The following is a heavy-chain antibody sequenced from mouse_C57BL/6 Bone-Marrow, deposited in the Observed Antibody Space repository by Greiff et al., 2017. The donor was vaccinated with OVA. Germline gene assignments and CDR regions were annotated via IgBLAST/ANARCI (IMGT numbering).Heavy chain of an antibody. CDR3: AKHGGNSRAMDY. CDR1: GFPLTSLG. D-gene: IGHD2-1*01. CDR2: NWGCGST. J-gene: IGHJ4*01. V-gene: IGHV2-9*01. Sequence: LVESGPGPVAPLQSLSITSHVFGFPLTSLGENRGRPPPGKGPEWVGGNWGCGSTNYNSALMSRLSISKDNSKSQVFLKMNSLQTDDTAMYYCAKHGGNSRAMDYWGQGTSVTVSS.